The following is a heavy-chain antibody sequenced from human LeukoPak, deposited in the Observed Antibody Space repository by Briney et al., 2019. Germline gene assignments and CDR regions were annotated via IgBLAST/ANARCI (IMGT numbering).Heavy chain of an antibody. CDR3: ASGTADCSSTSCYMNEFDY. CDR2: INHSGST. Sequence: SETLSLTCAVYGGSFSGYYWSWIRQPPGKGLEWIGEINHSGSTNYNPSLKSRVTISVDTSKNQFSLKLSSVTAADTAVYYCASGTADCSSTSCYMNEFDYWGQGTLVTVSS. CDR1: GGSFSGYY. V-gene: IGHV4-34*01. D-gene: IGHD2-2*02. J-gene: IGHJ4*02.